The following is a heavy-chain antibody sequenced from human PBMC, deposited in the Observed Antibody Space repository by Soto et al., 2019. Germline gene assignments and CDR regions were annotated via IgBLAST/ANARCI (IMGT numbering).Heavy chain of an antibody. D-gene: IGHD7-27*01. V-gene: IGHV4-39*01. CDR3: VRRDTGWGNWFDP. CDR1: GGSISSSSYY. Sequence: QLQLQASGPGLVKPSETLSLTCTVSGGSISSSSYYWGWIRQPPGKGLEWIGSLYYSGSTYYRPSHKSRVTISVATTKKQFSLTLSSVTAADTAVYYGVRRDTGWGNWFDPWGQGTLVTVSP. CDR2: LYYSGST. J-gene: IGHJ5*02.